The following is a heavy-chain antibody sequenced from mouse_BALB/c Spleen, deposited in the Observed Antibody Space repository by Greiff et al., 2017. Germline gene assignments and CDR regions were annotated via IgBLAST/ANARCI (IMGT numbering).Heavy chain of an antibody. Sequence: DVQLVESGGGLVKPGGSLKLSCAASGFAFSSYDMSWVRQTPEKRLEWVAYISSGGGSTYYPDTVKGRFTISRDNAKNTLYLQMSSLKSEDTAMYYCARQLGLRLDAMDYWGQGTSVTVSS. CDR3: ARQLGLRLDAMDY. V-gene: IGHV5-12-1*01. J-gene: IGHJ4*01. CDR1: GFAFSSYD. D-gene: IGHD3-1*01. CDR2: ISSGGGST.